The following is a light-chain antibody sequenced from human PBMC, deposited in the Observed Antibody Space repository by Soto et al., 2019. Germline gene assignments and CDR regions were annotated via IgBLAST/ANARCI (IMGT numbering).Light chain of an antibody. Sequence: QSVLTQSPSVSGAPGQRVTISCTGSSSNIGADYDVHWYQRLPGTAPKLLIYGNNNRPSGVPDRFSGSKSGTSASLAITGRQAEHEADYYCKSYDSSLSNYVFGTGTKVTGL. CDR1: SSNIGADYD. CDR3: KSYDSSLSNYV. J-gene: IGLJ1*01. V-gene: IGLV1-40*01. CDR2: GNN.